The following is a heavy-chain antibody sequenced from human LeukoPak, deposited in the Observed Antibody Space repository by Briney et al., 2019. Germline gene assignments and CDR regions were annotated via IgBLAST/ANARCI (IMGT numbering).Heavy chain of an antibody. V-gene: IGHV3-21*01. CDR3: ARALNDYGDHVYDH. Sequence: PGGSLRLSCAASGFTFSVYTINWVRQAPGKGLEWVSSINSRSSDIYYADSVRGRFTISRDNAKNSLYLQMNSLRVEDTAVYYCARALNDYGDHVYDHWGQGTLVTVSS. CDR2: INSRSSDI. D-gene: IGHD4-17*01. J-gene: IGHJ5*02. CDR1: GFTFSVYT.